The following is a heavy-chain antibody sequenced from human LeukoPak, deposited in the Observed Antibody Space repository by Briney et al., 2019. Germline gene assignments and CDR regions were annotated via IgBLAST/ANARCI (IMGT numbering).Heavy chain of an antibody. CDR2: ISWNSGSI. CDR3: AKSGSYSSPYYFDY. D-gene: IGHD3-10*01. J-gene: IGHJ4*02. V-gene: IGHV3-9*03. CDR1: GFTFDDYA. Sequence: GGSLRLSCAASGFTFDDYAMHWVRQAPGKGLEWVSGISWNSGSIDYADSVKGRFTISRDNAKNSLYLQMNSLRAEDMALYYCAKSGSYSSPYYFDYWGQGTLVTVSS.